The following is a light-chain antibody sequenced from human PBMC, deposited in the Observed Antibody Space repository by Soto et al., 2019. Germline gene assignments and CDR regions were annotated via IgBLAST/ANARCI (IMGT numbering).Light chain of an antibody. CDR1: QSVNSRY. V-gene: IGKV3-20*01. J-gene: IGKJ2*01. CDR3: QQFGDSPPAFT. CDR2: GAS. Sequence: ESMLTQSPGTLSLSPGERATLSCRASQSVNSRYLTWYQQKPGQAPRLLIYGASIRATGVPDRFSGSGSGTDFTLTISRLEPEDFEVYYCQQFGDSPPAFTFGQGTKLEI.